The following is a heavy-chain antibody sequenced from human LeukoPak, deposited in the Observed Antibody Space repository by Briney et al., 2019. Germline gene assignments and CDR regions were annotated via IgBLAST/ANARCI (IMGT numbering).Heavy chain of an antibody. V-gene: IGHV4-30-2*01. CDR1: GGSISSGGYS. D-gene: IGHD4-17*01. CDR3: ARAQADGDPIDY. Sequence: PSETLSLTCAVSGGSISSGGYSWSWIRQPPGKGLEWIGYIYHSGSTYYNPSLKSRVTISVDRSKNQFSLKLGSVTAADTAVYYCARAQADGDPIDYWGQGTLVTVSS. CDR2: IYHSGST. J-gene: IGHJ4*02.